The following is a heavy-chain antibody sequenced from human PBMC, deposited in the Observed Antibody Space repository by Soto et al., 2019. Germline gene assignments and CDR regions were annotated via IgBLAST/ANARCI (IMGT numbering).Heavy chain of an antibody. J-gene: IGHJ6*02. D-gene: IGHD6-19*01. CDR3: ARDIAVAASYYYYGMDV. CDR1: GSTFSSYG. Sequence: GGSLRLSCAASGSTFSSYGMHWVRQAPGKGLEWVAVIWYDGSNKYYADSVKGRFTISRDNSKNTLYLQMNSLRAEDTAAYYCARDIAVAASYYYYGMDVWGQGTTVTVSS. CDR2: IWYDGSNK. V-gene: IGHV3-33*01.